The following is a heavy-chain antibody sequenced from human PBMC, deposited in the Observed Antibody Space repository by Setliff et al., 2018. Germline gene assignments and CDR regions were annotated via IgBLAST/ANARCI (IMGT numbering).Heavy chain of an antibody. CDR2: MYYGGGGST. CDR3: AGSTVTQVDY. V-gene: IGHV4-39*02. CDR1: GASVSGNSYY. Sequence: SETLSLTCTVSGASVSGNSYYWGWIRQPPGKGLEWIGSMYYGGGGSTNYNPSLKSRVTISVDTSKNHFSLKLSSVTAADTAVYYCAGSTVTQVDYWGQGTLVTVSS. J-gene: IGHJ4*02. D-gene: IGHD4-17*01.